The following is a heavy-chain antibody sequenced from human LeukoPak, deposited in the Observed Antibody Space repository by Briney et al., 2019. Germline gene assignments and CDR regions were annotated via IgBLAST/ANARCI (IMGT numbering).Heavy chain of an antibody. CDR2: ISGYNGNT. V-gene: IGHV1-18*01. CDR1: GCTFTNYG. J-gene: IGHJ4*02. CDR3: ARGFPTRRNYDSNGYYSYCFDY. D-gene: IGHD3-22*01. Sequence: ASVKVSCKASGCTFTNYGISWVRQAPGQGLEWMGWISGYNGNTKYAQKFQGRVTMTTDTSTSTAYMELSSLRSDDTAVYYCARGFPTRRNYDSNGYYSYCFDYWGQGTLVTVSS.